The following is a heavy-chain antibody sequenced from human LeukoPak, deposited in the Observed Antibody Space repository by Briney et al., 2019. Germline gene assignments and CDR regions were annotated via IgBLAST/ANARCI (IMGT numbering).Heavy chain of an antibody. CDR1: GFTVSSNY. CDR3: AKASNYDILTGYSRGAFDI. Sequence: GGSLRLFCAASGFTVSSNYMSWVRQAPGKGLEWVSAISGSGGSTYYADSVKGRFTISRDNSKNTLYLQMNSLRAEDTAVYYCAKASNYDILTGYSRGAFDIWGQGTMVTVSS. J-gene: IGHJ3*02. V-gene: IGHV3-23*01. D-gene: IGHD3-9*01. CDR2: ISGSGGST.